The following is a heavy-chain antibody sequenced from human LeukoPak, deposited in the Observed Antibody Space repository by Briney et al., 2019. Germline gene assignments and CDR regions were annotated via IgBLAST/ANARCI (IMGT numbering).Heavy chain of an antibody. V-gene: IGHV4-61*02. Sequence: KTSETLSLTCTVSGVSISSGSYYWSWIRQPAGKGLEWIGRIYTSGSTNYNPSLKSRVTISVDTSKNQFSLKLSSVTAADTAVYYCARETVYYDFWSGYYTGWFDPWGQGTLVTVSS. CDR2: IYTSGST. D-gene: IGHD3-3*01. CDR1: GVSISSGSYY. CDR3: ARETVYYDFWSGYYTGWFDP. J-gene: IGHJ5*02.